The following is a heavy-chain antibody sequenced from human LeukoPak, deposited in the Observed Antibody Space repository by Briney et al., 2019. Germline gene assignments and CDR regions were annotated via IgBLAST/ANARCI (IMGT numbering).Heavy chain of an antibody. CDR3: ARDRSRTTVTYNWFDP. CDR2: IIPIFGTA. Sequence: SVNVSFKASGGTFINYAISWVRQAPGQGVEWMGGIIPIFGTAKYAQKFQGRVTIPAEESTRTAYMNLSSLRSEDTAVYYCARDRSRTTVTYNWFDPSGQGSLVTVSS. D-gene: IGHD4-17*01. V-gene: IGHV1-69*13. J-gene: IGHJ5*02. CDR1: GGTFINYA.